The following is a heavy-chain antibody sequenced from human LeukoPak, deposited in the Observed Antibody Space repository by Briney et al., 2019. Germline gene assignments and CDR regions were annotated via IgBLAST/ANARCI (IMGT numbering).Heavy chain of an antibody. CDR3: GRGGKVEQLVLAR. Sequence: QPGGSLRLSCAASGFTFSSYWMHWVRQAPGKGLVWVSRISSDGSSTTYADSVKGRFTISRDNAKNTLYRQMNSLRAEDTAVYYCGRGGKVEQLVLARWGQGSLVTVSS. D-gene: IGHD6-13*01. J-gene: IGHJ4*02. CDR1: GFTFSSYW. CDR2: ISSDGSST. V-gene: IGHV3-74*01.